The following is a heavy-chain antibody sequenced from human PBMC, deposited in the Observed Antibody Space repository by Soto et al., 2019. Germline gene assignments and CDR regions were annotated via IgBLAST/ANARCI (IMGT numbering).Heavy chain of an antibody. CDR3: ARDLRDIVAYPDY. Sequence: GASVKVSCKASGYTFATSGITWVRQAPGQGLEWMGWISAYNANTNYAQRLQGRVTLTTDTSTSTAYMELRSLRSDDTAVYYCARDLRDIVAYPDYWGQGTLVTVSS. J-gene: IGHJ4*02. D-gene: IGHD5-12*01. CDR2: ISAYNANT. V-gene: IGHV1-18*01. CDR1: GYTFATSG.